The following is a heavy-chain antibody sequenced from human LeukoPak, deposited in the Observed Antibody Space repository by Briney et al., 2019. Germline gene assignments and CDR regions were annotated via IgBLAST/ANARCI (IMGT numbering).Heavy chain of an antibody. D-gene: IGHD3-22*01. CDR3: ARGGYYYDSSGYQGY. V-gene: IGHV3-7*01. CDR1: GFTFSSYG. Sequence: GGSLRLSCAASGFTFSSYGMHWVRQAPGKGLEWVANIKQDGSEKYYVDSVKGRFTISRDNAKNSLYLQMNSLRAEDTAVYYCARGGYYYDSSGYQGYWGQGTLVTVSS. J-gene: IGHJ4*02. CDR2: IKQDGSEK.